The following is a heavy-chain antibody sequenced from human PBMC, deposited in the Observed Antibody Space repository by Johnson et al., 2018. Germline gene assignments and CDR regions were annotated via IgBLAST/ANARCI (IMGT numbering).Heavy chain of an antibody. Sequence: VQLVESGGGLVQPGGSLRLSCAASGFSFSSYALTWVRQAPGKGLEWVSGISGGGGSTYYADSVKGRFTISRDNAKNSVYLDMNRLRVEDTAVYYCARDMAYCTNGACYMNDYGLDVWGQGTTVTVSS. J-gene: IGHJ6*02. CDR1: GFSFSSYA. CDR2: ISGGGGST. CDR3: ARDMAYCTNGACYMNDYGLDV. D-gene: IGHD2-8*01. V-gene: IGHV3-23*04.